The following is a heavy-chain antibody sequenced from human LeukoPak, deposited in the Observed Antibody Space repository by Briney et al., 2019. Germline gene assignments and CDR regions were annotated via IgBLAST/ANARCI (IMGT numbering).Heavy chain of an antibody. V-gene: IGHV3-48*04. CDR2: ISSSSSTI. J-gene: IGHJ4*02. CDR3: ARSMVWFGELEEPPFDY. D-gene: IGHD3-10*01. CDR1: GFTFSSYW. Sequence: GGSLRLSCAASGFTFSSYWMSWVRQAPGKGLEWVSYISSSSSTIYYADSVKGRFTISRDNAKNSLYLQMNSLRAEDTAVYYCARSMVWFGELEEPPFDYWGQGTLVTVSS.